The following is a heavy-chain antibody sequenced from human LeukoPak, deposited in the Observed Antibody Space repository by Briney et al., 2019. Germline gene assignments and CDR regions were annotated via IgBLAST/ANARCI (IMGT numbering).Heavy chain of an antibody. CDR2: ISYDGSNK. J-gene: IGHJ4*02. D-gene: IGHD2/OR15-2a*01. Sequence: GGSLRLSCAASGFTVSSNYMSWVRQAPGKGLEWVAVISYDGSNKYHADSVKGRFTISRDNSKNTLYLQMNSPRAEDTAVYYCANSIPPVNWGQGSLVSVSS. CDR1: GFTVSSNY. CDR3: ANSIPPVN. V-gene: IGHV3-30*18.